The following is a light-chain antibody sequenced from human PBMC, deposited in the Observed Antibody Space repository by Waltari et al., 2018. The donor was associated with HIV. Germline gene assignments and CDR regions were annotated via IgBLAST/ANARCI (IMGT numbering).Light chain of an antibody. Sequence: DIQMAQSPFNVSAFVGGTVTLTCRASRDISTSWAWYQVKPGRAPKLLVYSACQLVTGIPSRFGGAGSGTEFTLTITSLQPEDFATYYCQQGDSFPHTFGGGTRVDMK. V-gene: IGKV1-12*01. J-gene: IGKJ4*01. CDR3: QQGDSFPHT. CDR1: RDISTS. CDR2: SAC.